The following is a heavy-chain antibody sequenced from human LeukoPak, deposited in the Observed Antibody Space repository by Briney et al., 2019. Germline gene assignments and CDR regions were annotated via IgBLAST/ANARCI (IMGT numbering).Heavy chain of an antibody. V-gene: IGHV3-73*01. CDR3: TTSGRGLRYFDWFHY. CDR2: IRSKANNYAT. J-gene: IGHJ4*02. D-gene: IGHD3-9*01. Sequence: GGSLRLSCAASGFTFSGSTMHWVRQASGKGLEWVGHIRSKANNYATTYAASVKGRFTISRDDSKNTAYLQMNSLKTEDTAVYYCTTSGRGLRYFDWFHYWGQGTLVTVSS. CDR1: GFTFSGST.